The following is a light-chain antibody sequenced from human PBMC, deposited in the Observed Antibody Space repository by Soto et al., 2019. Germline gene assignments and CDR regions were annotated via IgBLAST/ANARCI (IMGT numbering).Light chain of an antibody. CDR2: RDS. Sequence: SYELTQPLSVSVALGQTARITCGGNNIGSKNVHWYQQKPGQAPVLVIYRDSNRPSGIPERFSGSNSGNTATLTISRAQAGDEADYYCQVWDSSNVVFGEGTKLTVL. CDR3: QVWDSSNVV. V-gene: IGLV3-9*01. CDR1: NIGSKN. J-gene: IGLJ2*01.